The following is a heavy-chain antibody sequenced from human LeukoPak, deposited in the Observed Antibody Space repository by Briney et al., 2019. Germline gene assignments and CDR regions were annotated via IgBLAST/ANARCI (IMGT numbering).Heavy chain of an antibody. Sequence: PSETLSLTCTVSGGSISSYYWSWIRQPAGKGLEWIGRIYTSGSTNYNPSLKCRVTMSVDTSKNQFSLKLSSVTAADTAVYYCARDQASSSWYTFDYWGQGTLVTVSS. CDR1: GGSISSYY. D-gene: IGHD6-13*01. CDR2: IYTSGST. J-gene: IGHJ4*02. V-gene: IGHV4-4*07. CDR3: ARDQASSSWYTFDY.